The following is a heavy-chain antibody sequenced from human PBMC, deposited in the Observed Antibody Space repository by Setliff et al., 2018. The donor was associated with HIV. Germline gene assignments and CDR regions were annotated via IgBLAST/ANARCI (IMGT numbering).Heavy chain of an antibody. CDR2: MNSKGES. CDR3: ARHRQISDWFDP. V-gene: IGHV4-39*01. D-gene: IGHD3-10*01. Sequence: PSEILSLTCTVSGGSIRVDNYFWGWIRQPPGKGLEWIGIMNSKGESFYNASFTNGVLISIDTSKNRFSLTMTSVTAADTAVYYCARHRQISDWFDPWGQGILVTVSS. CDR1: GGSIRVDNYF. J-gene: IGHJ5*02.